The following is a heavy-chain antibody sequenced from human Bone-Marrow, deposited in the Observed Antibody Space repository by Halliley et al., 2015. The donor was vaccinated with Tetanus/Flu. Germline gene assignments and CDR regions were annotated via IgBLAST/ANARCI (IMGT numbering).Heavy chain of an antibody. CDR3: ARAEIGEDAFNC. J-gene: IGHJ4*02. D-gene: IGHD3-10*01. CDR1: GGSISSGGYY. CDR2: NYYSGSS. Sequence: TLSLTCTVSGGSISSGGYYWNWIRQLPGKGLEWIGYNYYSGSSYFNPSLKSRVTISLDTSKNQFSLQLSSVTAADSAVYYCARAEIGEDAFNCWGQGTLVTVSS. V-gene: IGHV4-31*03.